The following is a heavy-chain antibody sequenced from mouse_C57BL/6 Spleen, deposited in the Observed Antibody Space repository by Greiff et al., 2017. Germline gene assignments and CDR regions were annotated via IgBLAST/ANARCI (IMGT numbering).Heavy chain of an antibody. V-gene: IGHV1-55*01. J-gene: IGHJ2*01. CDR3: ARRSYGSSLDY. Sequence: VQLQQPGAELVKPGASVKMSCKASGYTFTSYWITWVKQRPGQGLEWIGDLYPGSGSTNYNEKFKSKATLTVDTSSRTAYMQLSSLTSEDSAVYYCARRSYGSSLDYWGQGTTLTVSS. D-gene: IGHD1-1*01. CDR1: GYTFTSYW. CDR2: LYPGSGST.